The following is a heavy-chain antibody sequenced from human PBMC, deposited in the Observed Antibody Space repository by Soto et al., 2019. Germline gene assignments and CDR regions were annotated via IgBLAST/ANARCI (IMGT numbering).Heavy chain of an antibody. J-gene: IGHJ4*02. CDR3: TRIRHCTNGICYAEF. Sequence: SETLSLTCTVSGGSISSSSYYWGWIRQPPGKGLEWIGSIYYSGSTDYNPSLKSRVTISVDTSKNQFSLKLSSVTAAETAVYYCTRIRHCTNGICYAEFWGQGTQVTVPQ. CDR1: GGSISSSSYY. D-gene: IGHD2-15*01. CDR2: IYYSGST. V-gene: IGHV4-39*01.